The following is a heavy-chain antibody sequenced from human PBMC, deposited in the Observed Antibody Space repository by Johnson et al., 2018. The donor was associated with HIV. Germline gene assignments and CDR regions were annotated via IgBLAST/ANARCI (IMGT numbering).Heavy chain of an antibody. Sequence: QMQLVESGGGVVQPGRSLRLSCAASGFTFSSYAMHWVRQAPGKGLEWVAVISYDGSNKYYADSVKGRFTISRDNSKNTLYLQMNSLRAEDTAVYYCARFMGSTWSDASDIWGQGTMVTVSS. CDR2: ISYDGSNK. J-gene: IGHJ3*02. CDR3: ARFMGSTWSDASDI. CDR1: GFTFSSYA. D-gene: IGHD1-26*01. V-gene: IGHV3-30*14.